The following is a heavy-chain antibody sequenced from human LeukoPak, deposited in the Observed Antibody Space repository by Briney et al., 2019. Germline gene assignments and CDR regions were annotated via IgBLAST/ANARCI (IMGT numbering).Heavy chain of an antibody. V-gene: IGHV3-33*01. J-gene: IGHJ4*02. CDR2: IWYDGSNK. CDR3: ARARGIAVAGD. Sequence: GGSLRLSCAASGFTFSSYGMHWVRQAPGKGLEWVAVIWYDGSNKYYADSVKGRFTISRDNSKNTLYLQTNSLRAEDTAVYYCARARGIAVAGDWGQGTLVTVSS. D-gene: IGHD6-19*01. CDR1: GFTFSSYG.